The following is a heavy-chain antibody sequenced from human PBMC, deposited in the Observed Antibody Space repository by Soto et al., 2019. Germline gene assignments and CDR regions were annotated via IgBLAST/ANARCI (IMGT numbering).Heavy chain of an antibody. D-gene: IGHD3-9*01. Sequence: GGSLRLSCAASGFTFSSYAMSWVRQAPGKGLEWVSAISGSGGSTYYADSVKGRFTISRDNSKNTLYLQMNSLRAEDTAVYYCAKDILTGYYKEGYFDYWGQGTLVTVSS. CDR2: ISGSGGST. J-gene: IGHJ4*02. CDR1: GFTFSSYA. CDR3: AKDILTGYYKEGYFDY. V-gene: IGHV3-23*01.